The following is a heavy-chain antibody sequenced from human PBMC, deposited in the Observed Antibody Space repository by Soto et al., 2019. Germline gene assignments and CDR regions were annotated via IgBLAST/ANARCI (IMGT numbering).Heavy chain of an antibody. Sequence: EVQLVESGGGLVQPGGSLRLSCAAYGFAFSSYEMNWIRQAPGKGLEWVSYISSSGSTIYYADSVKGRFTISRDNAKNSLYLQMNSLRAEDTAVYYCARDCYGGDCITGDIWGQGTMVTVSS. CDR2: ISSSGSTI. J-gene: IGHJ3*02. CDR3: ARDCYGGDCITGDI. D-gene: IGHD2-21*02. V-gene: IGHV3-48*03. CDR1: GFAFSSYE.